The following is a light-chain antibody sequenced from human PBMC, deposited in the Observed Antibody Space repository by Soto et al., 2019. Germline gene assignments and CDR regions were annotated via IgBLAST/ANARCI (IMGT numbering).Light chain of an antibody. CDR3: QQSYSTPRT. V-gene: IGKV1-39*01. Sequence: DMQITQSPSSLSASVGDRVTITCRASQSISSYLNWYQQKPGKAPKLLIYAASSLQSGVPSRFSGSGSGTDFTLNISSLQPEDVATYYCQQSYSTPRTFGQGTKVDIK. CDR2: AAS. CDR1: QSISSY. J-gene: IGKJ1*01.